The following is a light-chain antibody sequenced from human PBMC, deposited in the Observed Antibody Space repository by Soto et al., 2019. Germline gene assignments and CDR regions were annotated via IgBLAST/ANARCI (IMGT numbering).Light chain of an antibody. CDR3: QQLNGYQLA. CDR1: QAMSTY. CDR2: SAS. J-gene: IGKJ4*01. V-gene: IGKV1-9*01. Sequence: DIQLTQSPSFLSAFVGDTVTITCRASQAMSTYLAWYQQKPGKVPKLLIRSASTLQSGVPPRFSGGGSGTEFTLTIRTLQPDESGIYYWQQLNGYQLAFGGGTNVEIK.